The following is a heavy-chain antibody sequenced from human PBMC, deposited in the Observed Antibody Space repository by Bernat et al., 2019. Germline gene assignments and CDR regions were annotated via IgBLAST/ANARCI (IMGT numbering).Heavy chain of an antibody. CDR3: ARDKEPGYCSGGSCYVVDY. J-gene: IGHJ4*02. CDR2: INWNGGST. CDR1: GFTFDDYG. Sequence: EVQLVESGGGVVRPGGSLRLSCAASGFTFDDYGMSWVRQAPGKGLEWVSGINWNGGSTGYADSVKGRFTISRDNAKNSLYLQMYSLRAEDTALYHCARDKEPGYCSGGSCYVVDYWGQGTLVTVSS. V-gene: IGHV3-20*01. D-gene: IGHD2-15*01.